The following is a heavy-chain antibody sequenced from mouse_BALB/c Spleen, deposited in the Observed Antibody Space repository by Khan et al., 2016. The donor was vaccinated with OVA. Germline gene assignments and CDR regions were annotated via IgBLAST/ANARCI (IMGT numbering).Heavy chain of an antibody. Sequence: EVELVESGGGLVKPGGSLKVSCAASGFTFSNYAMSWVRQTPEKRLEWVASISSGGRTYYPDSVKGRITICRDNARNILHLEMSSVGSEDTAMSYCEGDDWFVYWGQGTLVTVSA. V-gene: IGHV5-6-5*01. CDR1: GFTFSNYA. CDR2: ISSGGRT. J-gene: IGHJ3*01. CDR3: EGDDWFVY.